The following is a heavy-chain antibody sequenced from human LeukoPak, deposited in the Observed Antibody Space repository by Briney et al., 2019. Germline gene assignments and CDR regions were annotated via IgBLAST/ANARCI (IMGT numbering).Heavy chain of an antibody. V-gene: IGHV3-7*04. CDR1: GFTFSSYW. Sequence: QPGGSLRLSCAASGFTFSSYWMSWVRQAPGKGLEWVANIKQDGSEKYYVDPVKGRFTISRDNAKNSLYLQMNSLRAEDTAVYYCARVLTGTTFSFDYWGQGTLVTVSS. J-gene: IGHJ4*02. D-gene: IGHD1-7*01. CDR3: ARVLTGTTFSFDY. CDR2: IKQDGSEK.